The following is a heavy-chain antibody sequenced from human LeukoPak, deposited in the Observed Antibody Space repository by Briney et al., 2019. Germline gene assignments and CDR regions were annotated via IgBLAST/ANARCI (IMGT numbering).Heavy chain of an antibody. Sequence: GGSLRLSCAASGFTFSRYGMLWVREAPGPGLEWGAFIRYEGSNKYYAHSVTGRFTISRDNSENTLYLHMTSLRAGDTAGYYCAKEHHMADAFYIWGQGTMVTVSS. V-gene: IGHV3-30*02. CDR1: GFTFSRYG. CDR2: IRYEGSNK. CDR3: AKEHHMADAFYI. D-gene: IGHD2-21*01. J-gene: IGHJ3*02.